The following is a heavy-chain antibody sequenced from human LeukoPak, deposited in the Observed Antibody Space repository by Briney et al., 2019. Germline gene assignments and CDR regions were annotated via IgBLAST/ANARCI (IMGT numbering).Heavy chain of an antibody. V-gene: IGHV3-23*01. D-gene: IGHD3-10*01. Sequence: PGGSLRLSCAASGFTFSSYAMSWVRQAPGKELEWVSAINSGSGTTYAESVKGRFTISRDNSRNTLYPQMNTLRAEDTAVYYCAKGSAGAGSYRPFDYWGQGTLVTVSS. J-gene: IGHJ4*02. CDR2: INSGSGTT. CDR1: GFTFSSYA. CDR3: AKGSAGAGSYRPFDY.